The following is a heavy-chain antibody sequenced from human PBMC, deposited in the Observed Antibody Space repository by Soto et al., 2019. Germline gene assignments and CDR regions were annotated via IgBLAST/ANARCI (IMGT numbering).Heavy chain of an antibody. CDR3: SRTYSETYWGAFDV. CDR2: IYYSGSA. Sequence: QVQLQESGPGLVKPSETLSLTCTVSGGSISTYYWSWIRKPPGKGLEWIGYIYYSGSANYNPSLKRRVTISLDTSKNQFSLKLSSVTAADTAVYYCSRTYSETYWGAFDVWGQGTMVTVSS. CDR1: GGSISTYY. V-gene: IGHV4-59*01. D-gene: IGHD1-26*01. J-gene: IGHJ3*01.